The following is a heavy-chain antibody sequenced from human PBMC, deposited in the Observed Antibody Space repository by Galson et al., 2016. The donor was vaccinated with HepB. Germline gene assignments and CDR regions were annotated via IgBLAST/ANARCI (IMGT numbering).Heavy chain of an antibody. Sequence: SLRLSCAVSGLSFQNYAMHWVRQAPGKGLEWVAFTSYDGSLTYYADSVKGRFTISRDKSKSALYLQMDSLRAEDTALYYWARDRGDGRRSRYHLNHWGQGTLVTVSS. CDR2: TSYDGSLT. CDR1: GLSFQNYA. J-gene: IGHJ5*02. D-gene: IGHD3-16*01. CDR3: ARDRGDGRRSRYHLNH. V-gene: IGHV3-30*04.